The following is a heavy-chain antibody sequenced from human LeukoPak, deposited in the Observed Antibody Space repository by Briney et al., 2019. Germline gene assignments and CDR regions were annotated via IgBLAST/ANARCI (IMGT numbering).Heavy chain of an antibody. CDR1: GFTFSSYA. CDR3: ARDYTVRYYFDY. V-gene: IGHV3-30-3*01. CDR2: ISYDGSNK. Sequence: GGSLRLSCAASGFTFSSYAMHWVRQAPGKGLEWVAVISYDGSNKYYADSVKGRFTISRDNSKNTLYLQMNSLRAEDTAVYYCARDYTVRYYFDYWGQGTLATVSS. D-gene: IGHD3-16*01. J-gene: IGHJ4*02.